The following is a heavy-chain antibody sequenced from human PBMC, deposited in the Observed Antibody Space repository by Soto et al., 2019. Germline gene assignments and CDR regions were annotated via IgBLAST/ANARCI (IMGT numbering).Heavy chain of an antibody. J-gene: IGHJ6*02. Sequence: GPEVRKPGASVKVSCEASGYTFTTSGISWVRQVPGQGLEWMGWISTYNGDTNSAQNFQGRVLMTTDTSTGTAYMELMSLKSDDTAVYYCARQGSWPYYYYGLDVWGQGTTVTVSS. CDR2: ISTYNGDT. CDR3: ARQGSWPYYYYGLDV. V-gene: IGHV1-18*01. CDR1: GYTFTTSG. D-gene: IGHD1-26*01.